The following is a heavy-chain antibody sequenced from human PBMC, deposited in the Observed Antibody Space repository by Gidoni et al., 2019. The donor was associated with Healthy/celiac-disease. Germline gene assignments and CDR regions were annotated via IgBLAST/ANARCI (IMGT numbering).Heavy chain of an antibody. J-gene: IGHJ3*02. CDR3: TTDLGYCTGGSCYPGAFDI. Sequence: EEQLVESGGGLVKAGGSLRLSCAASGFTVSNAWMSWVRQAPGKGLEWVGRIKSKTDGGTTDYAAPVKGRFTISRDDSKNTLFLQMKSLKTEDTAVYYCTTDLGYCTGGSCYPGAFDIWGQGTMVTVSS. CDR2: IKSKTDGGTT. CDR1: GFTVSNAW. V-gene: IGHV3-15*01. D-gene: IGHD2-15*01.